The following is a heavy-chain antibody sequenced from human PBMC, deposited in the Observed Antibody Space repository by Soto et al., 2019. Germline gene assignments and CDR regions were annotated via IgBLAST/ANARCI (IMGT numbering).Heavy chain of an antibody. V-gene: IGHV1-3*01. CDR1: GYTFTSYA. Sequence: QVQLVKSGAEVKKPGASVKVSCKASGYTFTSYAMHWVRQAPGQRLEWIGWINAGNGNTKYSQKFQGRVTIIRDTSASTAYMELSSLRSEDTAVYYCARGARPLIDYWGQGTLVTVSS. CDR3: ARGARPLIDY. J-gene: IGHJ4*02. CDR2: INAGNGNT. D-gene: IGHD6-6*01.